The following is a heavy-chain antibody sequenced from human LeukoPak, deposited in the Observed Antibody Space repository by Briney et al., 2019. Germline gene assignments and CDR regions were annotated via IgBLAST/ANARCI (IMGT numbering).Heavy chain of an antibody. V-gene: IGHV4-59*01. CDR1: GGSISSYY. J-gene: IGHJ4*02. CDR3: ARALVARDSGSYYGY. D-gene: IGHD1-26*01. CDR2: IYYSGST. Sequence: PSETLSLTCTVSGGSISSYYWSWIRQPPGKGLEWIGYIYYSGSTNYNPSLKSRVTISVDTSKNQFSLKLSSVTAADTAVYHCARALVARDSGSYYGYWGQGTLVTVSS.